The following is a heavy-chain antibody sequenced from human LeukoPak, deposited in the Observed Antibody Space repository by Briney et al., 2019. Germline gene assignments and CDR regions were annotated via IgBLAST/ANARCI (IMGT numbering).Heavy chain of an antibody. Sequence: SETLSLTCAVYGGSFIGYYWSWIRQPPGKGLEWIGEINHSGSTNYNPSLKSRVTISVDTYKNQFSLKLSSVTAADTAVYYCARGYCSGGSCYSRYYYYYMDVWGKGTTVTVSS. D-gene: IGHD2-15*01. J-gene: IGHJ6*03. CDR3: ARGYCSGGSCYSRYYYYYMDV. CDR2: INHSGST. V-gene: IGHV4-34*01. CDR1: GGSFIGYY.